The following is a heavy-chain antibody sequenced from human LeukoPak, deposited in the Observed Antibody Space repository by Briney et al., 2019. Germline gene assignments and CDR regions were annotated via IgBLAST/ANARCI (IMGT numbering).Heavy chain of an antibody. Sequence: PGGSLRLSCATSGFTFSNYGMHWVRQAPGKGLEWVAVISSDETNIRYEDSVRGRFTVSRDNAKNTVYLQMNSLGADDTAVYYCAKDPYRVVFATGNYLDPWGQGTLVTVSS. D-gene: IGHD2-15*01. CDR2: ISSDETNI. J-gene: IGHJ5*02. CDR1: GFTFSNYG. V-gene: IGHV3-30*18. CDR3: AKDPYRVVFATGNYLDP.